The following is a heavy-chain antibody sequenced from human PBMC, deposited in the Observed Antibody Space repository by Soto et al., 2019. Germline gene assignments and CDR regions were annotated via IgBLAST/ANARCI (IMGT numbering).Heavy chain of an antibody. V-gene: IGHV4-31*03. CDR3: ARGLYNWNYFDY. D-gene: IGHD1-20*01. J-gene: IGHJ4*02. Sequence: SETLYLTCTVSGGSISSGGYYWSWIRQHPGKGLEWIGYIYYSGSTHYNPSLKSRVTISVDTSKNQFSLELSSVTAADTAVYYCARGLYNWNYFDYWGQGTLVTVSS. CDR2: IYYSGST. CDR1: GGSISSGGYY.